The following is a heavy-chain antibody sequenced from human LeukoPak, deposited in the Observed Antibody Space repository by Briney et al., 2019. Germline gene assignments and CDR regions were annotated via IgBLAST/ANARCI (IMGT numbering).Heavy chain of an antibody. CDR2: IYHSGST. D-gene: IGHD6-13*01. CDR3: ARQGNSLEIAYSSSWYYFDY. J-gene: IGHJ4*02. V-gene: IGHV4-38-2*01. CDR1: GYSISSGYY. Sequence: SETLSLTCAVSGYSISSGYYWGWIRQPPGKGLGWIGSIYHSGSTYYNPSLKSRVTISVDTSKNQFSLKLSSVTAADTAVYYCARQGNSLEIAYSSSWYYFDYWGQGTLVTVSS.